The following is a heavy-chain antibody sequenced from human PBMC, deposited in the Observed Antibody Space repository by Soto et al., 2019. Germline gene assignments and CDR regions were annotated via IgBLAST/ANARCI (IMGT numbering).Heavy chain of an antibody. CDR3: ARDRSGEWLDNWFDP. CDR2: IYHSGST. J-gene: IGHJ5*02. CDR1: SGSISSSNW. D-gene: IGHD6-19*01. V-gene: IGHV4-4*02. Sequence: QVQLQESGPGLVKPSGTLSLTCAVSSGSISSSNWWSWVRQPPGKGLEWIGEIYHSGSTNYNPSLKSRVTISVDKSKNQFSLKLSSVTAADTAVYYCARDRSGEWLDNWFDPWGQGTLVTVSS.